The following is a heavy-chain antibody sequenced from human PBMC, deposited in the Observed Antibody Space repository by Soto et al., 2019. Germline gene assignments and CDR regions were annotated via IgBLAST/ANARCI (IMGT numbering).Heavy chain of an antibody. D-gene: IGHD2-21*02. V-gene: IGHV3-23*01. CDR2: ISGGGGST. Sequence: DVQLLESGGGLVQPGGSLRLSCAASGFTFGNYGINWVRQAPGKGLEWVSGISGGGGSTYYADSVKGRFTVSRDPSKNSVFLEMNTLRAEDTAVYYCAKGFIVVVTVLRPDDAFDVSGQGTLVTVSS. J-gene: IGHJ3*01. CDR1: GFTFGNYG. CDR3: AKGFIVVVTVLRPDDAFDV.